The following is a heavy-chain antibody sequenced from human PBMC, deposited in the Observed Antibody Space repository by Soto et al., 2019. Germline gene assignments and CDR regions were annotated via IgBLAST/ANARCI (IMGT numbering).Heavy chain of an antibody. CDR1: GFTFSSYW. Sequence: GGSLRLSCAASGFTFSSYWMTWVRQAPGKGLEWVANIKQDGSEKYYVDSVKGRFTISRDNAKNSLYLQVNSLRAEDMAVYYCARGVVVVSSAVRIDYWGQGALVTVSS. J-gene: IGHJ4*02. CDR2: IKQDGSEK. V-gene: IGHV3-7*01. CDR3: ARGVVVVSSAVRIDY. D-gene: IGHD2-2*01.